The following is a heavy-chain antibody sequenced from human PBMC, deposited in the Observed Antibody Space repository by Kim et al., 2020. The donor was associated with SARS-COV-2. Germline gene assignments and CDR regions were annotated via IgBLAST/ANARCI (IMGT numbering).Heavy chain of an antibody. D-gene: IGHD3-10*01. J-gene: IGHJ3*02. V-gene: IGHV4-59*01. CDR1: GGSISSYY. CDR3: ARDWPMVRGVTAFDI. CDR2: IYYSGST. Sequence: SETLSLTCTVSGGSISSYYWSWIRQPPGKGLEWIGYIYYSGSTNYNPSLKSRVTISVDTSKNQFSLKLSSVTAEDTAVYYCARDWPMVRGVTAFDIWGQG.